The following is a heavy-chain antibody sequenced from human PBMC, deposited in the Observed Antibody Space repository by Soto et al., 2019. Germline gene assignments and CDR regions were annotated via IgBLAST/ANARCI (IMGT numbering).Heavy chain of an antibody. CDR3: ARPILYCYDGSGQADWFYP. V-gene: IGHV1-69*14. J-gene: IGHJ5*02. Sequence: QVQLVQSGAEVKKPGSSVKVSCKASGGTFSSYAISWVRQAPGQGLEWMGGIIPIFGTAHYAQKFQGRVTLTADKSKSTACMEWSSHRSEDTAVYYCARPILYCYDGSGQADWFYPWGPGTLVTVSS. CDR2: IIPIFGTA. D-gene: IGHD3-22*01. CDR1: GGTFSSYA.